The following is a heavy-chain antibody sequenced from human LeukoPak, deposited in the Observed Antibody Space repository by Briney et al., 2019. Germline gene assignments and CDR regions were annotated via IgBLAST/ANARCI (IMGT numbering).Heavy chain of an antibody. V-gene: IGHV1-69*01. CDR1: GGTFSSYA. CDR2: IIPIFGTA. J-gene: IGHJ4*02. CDR3: ASLPITIFGSYFDY. D-gene: IGHD3-3*01. Sequence: SVKVSCKASGGTFSSYAISWVRQAPGQGLEWMGGIIPIFGTANYAQKFQGRVTITADESTTTAYMELSSLRSEDTAVYYCASLPITIFGSYFDYWGQGTLVTVSS.